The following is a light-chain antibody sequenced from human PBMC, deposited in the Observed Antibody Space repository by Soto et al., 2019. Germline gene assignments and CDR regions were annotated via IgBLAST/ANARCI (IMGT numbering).Light chain of an antibody. V-gene: IGLV2-8*01. J-gene: IGLJ1*01. CDR1: SSDVGAYNY. CDR2: EVN. Sequence: QSVLTQPPSASWSPGQSVTISCTRTSSDVGAYNYVSWYQQHPGKAPKLMIHEVNKRPSGVPDLFSASKSGNTASLTVSGLQAEDEADYHCSSHGGSNNFYVFGTGTKVTVL. CDR3: SSHGGSNNFYV.